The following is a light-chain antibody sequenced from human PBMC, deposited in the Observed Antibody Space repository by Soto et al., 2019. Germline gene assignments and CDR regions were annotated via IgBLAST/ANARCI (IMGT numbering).Light chain of an antibody. J-gene: IGLJ2*01. V-gene: IGLV2-14*01. CDR3: SSFASNRDVV. Sequence: QSALTQPASVSGSPGQSITISCTGTSSDVGGYNYVSWYQQHPGKAPILMIYEVINRPSGVSNRFSGSKSGNTASLTISGLQAEDEAVYFCSSFASNRDVVFGGGTKLTVL. CDR1: SSDVGGYNY. CDR2: EVI.